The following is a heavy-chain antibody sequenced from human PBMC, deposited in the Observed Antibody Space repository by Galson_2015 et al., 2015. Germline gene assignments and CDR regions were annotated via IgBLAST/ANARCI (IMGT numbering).Heavy chain of an antibody. D-gene: IGHD5-12*01. Sequence: SLRLSCAASGFTVSSNYMSWVRQAPGKGLEWVSVIYSGGSTYYADSVKGRFTISRDNSKNTLYLQMSSLRAEDTAVYYCAKKFIVATNYFDSWGQGALVTVPS. CDR2: IYSGGST. CDR3: AKKFIVATNYFDS. CDR1: GFTVSSNY. J-gene: IGHJ4*02. V-gene: IGHV3-53*01.